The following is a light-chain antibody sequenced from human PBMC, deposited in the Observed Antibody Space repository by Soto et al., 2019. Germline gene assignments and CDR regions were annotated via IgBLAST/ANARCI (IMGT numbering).Light chain of an antibody. Sequence: EIVLTQSPGTLSLSPGERATLSCRASQSVRSSFFAWYQQKPGHAPRLLIYDVSVRTTAIPDRFSGSGSGTDFTLTINRLEPEDFAVYYCQQYENSVMYTFGQGTKLEIK. CDR1: QSVRSSF. J-gene: IGKJ2*01. CDR2: DVS. CDR3: QQYENSVMYT. V-gene: IGKV3-20*01.